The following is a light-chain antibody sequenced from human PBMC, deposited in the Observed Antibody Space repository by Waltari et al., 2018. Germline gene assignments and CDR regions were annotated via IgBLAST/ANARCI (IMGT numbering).Light chain of an antibody. CDR3: QQRSNWTPHT. J-gene: IGKJ2*01. Sequence: EIVLTQSPATLSLSPGDTATLSCRASQSVGTYLAWYQQKPGQAPRLLIYDASNRATGIPARFRGSGSGTDFTLTISSLEAEDFAVYYCQQRSNWTPHTFAQGARLEIK. V-gene: IGKV3-11*01. CDR2: DAS. CDR1: QSVGTY.